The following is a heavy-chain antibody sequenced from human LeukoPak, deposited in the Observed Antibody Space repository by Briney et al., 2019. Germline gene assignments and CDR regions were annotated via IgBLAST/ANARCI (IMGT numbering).Heavy chain of an antibody. CDR2: ISGSGGST. CDR3: AKGGDSSGRQLGAFDI. Sequence: PGGSLRLSCAASGFTFSSYAMSWVRQAPRQELEWVSAISGSGGSTYYADSVKGRFTISRDNSKNTLYLQMNSLRAEDTAVYYCAKGGDSSGRQLGAFDIWGQGTMVTVSS. CDR1: GFTFSSYA. J-gene: IGHJ3*02. V-gene: IGHV3-23*01. D-gene: IGHD6-19*01.